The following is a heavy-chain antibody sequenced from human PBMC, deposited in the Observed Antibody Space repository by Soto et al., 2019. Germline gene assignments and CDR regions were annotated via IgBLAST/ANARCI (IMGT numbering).Heavy chain of an antibody. J-gene: IGHJ4*02. D-gene: IGHD4-17*01. CDR3: EKDDHGVPTDY. CDR2: ISGSGGST. CDR1: GFTFSSYA. V-gene: IGHV3-23*01. Sequence: SWGSLRLSCAASGFTFSSYAMSWVRQAPGKGLEWVSAISGSGGSTYYADSVKGRFTISRDNSKNTLYLQMNSLRAEDTAVYYCEKDDHGVPTDYWGQGTMVTVSS.